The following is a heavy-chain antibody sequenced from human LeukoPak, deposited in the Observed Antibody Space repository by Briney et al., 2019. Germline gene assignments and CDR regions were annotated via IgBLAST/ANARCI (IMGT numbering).Heavy chain of an antibody. J-gene: IGHJ4*02. Sequence: ASVKVSCKASGGTFSSYAISWVRQAPGQGLEWMGWINPNSGGTNYAQKFQGRVTMTRDTSISTAYMEVNRLRSDDTALYYCARGFDWLEYYFDYWGQGTLVTVSS. V-gene: IGHV1-2*02. CDR1: GGTFSSYA. CDR3: ARGFDWLEYYFDY. D-gene: IGHD3-9*01. CDR2: INPNSGGT.